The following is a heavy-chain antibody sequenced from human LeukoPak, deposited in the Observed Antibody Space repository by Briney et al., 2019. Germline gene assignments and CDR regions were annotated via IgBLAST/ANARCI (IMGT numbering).Heavy chain of an antibody. J-gene: IGHJ6*03. Sequence: PSETLSLTCTVSGGSISSSSYYWGWIRQPPGKGLEWIGGIYYSGSPYYNPSLKSRVTLSVDTSKNQFSLKLSSVTAADTAVYYCARHYYDSSGYYYYYYYMDVWGKGTTVTVSS. CDR1: GGSISSSSYY. CDR2: IYYSGSP. CDR3: ARHYYDSSGYYYYYYYMDV. D-gene: IGHD3-22*01. V-gene: IGHV4-39*01.